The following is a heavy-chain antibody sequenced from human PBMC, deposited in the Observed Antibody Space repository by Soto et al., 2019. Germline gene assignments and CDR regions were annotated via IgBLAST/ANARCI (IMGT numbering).Heavy chain of an antibody. J-gene: IGHJ6*02. CDR2: IYPGDSDT. D-gene: IGHD3-22*01. CDR3: AGHFYYDSSGYYLHYYYGMDV. CDR1: GYSFTSYW. Sequence: GESLKISCKGSGYSFTSYWIGWVRQMPGKGLEWMGIIYPGDSDTRYSPSFQGQVTISADKSISTAYLQWSSLKASDTAMYYCAGHFYYDSSGYYLHYYYGMDVWGQGTTVTVSS. V-gene: IGHV5-51*01.